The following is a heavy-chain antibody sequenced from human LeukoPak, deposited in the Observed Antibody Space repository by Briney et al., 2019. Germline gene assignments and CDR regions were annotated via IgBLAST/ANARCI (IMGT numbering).Heavy chain of an antibody. D-gene: IGHD3-16*02. CDR1: GGSISSSSYY. J-gene: IGHJ5*02. CDR3: ARRYSWDDYVWGSYRLSGGFNWFDP. CDR2: INHSGST. Sequence: PSETLSLTCTVSGGSISSSSYYWSWIRQPPGKGLEWIGEINHSGSTNYNPSLKSRVTISVDTSKNQFSLKLSSVTAADTAVYYCARRYSWDDYVWGSYRLSGGFNWFDPWGQGTLVTVSS. V-gene: IGHV4-39*07.